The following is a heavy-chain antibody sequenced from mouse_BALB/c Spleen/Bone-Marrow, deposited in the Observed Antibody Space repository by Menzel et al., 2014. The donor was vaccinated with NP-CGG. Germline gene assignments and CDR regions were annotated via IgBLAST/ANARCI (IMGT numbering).Heavy chain of an antibody. D-gene: IGHD4-1*02. CDR3: ARFSTVYYFDY. J-gene: IGHJ2*01. CDR2: IYPGDGGT. Sequence: QVQLQQSGPELVKPGASVKISCKASGYAFSSSWMNWVKQRPGQGLEWIGRIYPGDGGTNYNGKFKGKATLTADKSSSTAYMQLSSLTSVDSAVYFCARFSTVYYFDYWGQGTTLTVSS. V-gene: IGHV1-82*01. CDR1: GYAFSSSW.